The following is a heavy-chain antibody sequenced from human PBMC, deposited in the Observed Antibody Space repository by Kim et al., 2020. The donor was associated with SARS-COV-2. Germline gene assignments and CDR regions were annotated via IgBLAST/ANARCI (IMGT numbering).Heavy chain of an antibody. J-gene: IGHJ6*02. D-gene: IGHD5-18*01. CDR2: ISGGVINK. Sequence: GGSLRHSCVASGFPFDTYAMSWVRQAPGKGLEWVSVISGGVINKFYADSVRGRFTISRDNAKDTLYLQMNSLRDEDTALYYCAKVVIMDGYNYFYYYAMDVWGQVTTVTVSS. CDR1: GFPFDTYA. CDR3: AKVVIMDGYNYFYYYAMDV. V-gene: IGHV3-23*01.